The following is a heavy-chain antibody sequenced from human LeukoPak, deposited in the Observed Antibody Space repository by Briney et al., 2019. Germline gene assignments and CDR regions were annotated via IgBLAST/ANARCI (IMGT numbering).Heavy chain of an antibody. D-gene: IGHD6-19*01. CDR1: GYSISSGYY. J-gene: IGHJ4*02. CDR3: ARRGIAVAGDFDY. Sequence: SETLSFTCAVSGYSISSGYYWGWIRQPPGKGLGWIGSIYHSGSTYYNPSLKSRVTISVDTSKNQFSLKLSSVTAADTAVYYCARRGIAVAGDFDYWGQGTLVTVSS. V-gene: IGHV4-38-2*01. CDR2: IYHSGST.